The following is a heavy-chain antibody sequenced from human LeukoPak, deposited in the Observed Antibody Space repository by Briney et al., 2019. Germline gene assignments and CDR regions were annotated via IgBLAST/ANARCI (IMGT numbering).Heavy chain of an antibody. CDR3: TTGYFDSSGIYAFDI. D-gene: IGHD3-22*01. CDR1: GFTVSSNY. Sequence: GGSLRLSCAASGFTVSSNYMNWVRQAPGKGLEWVGRIKSKTDGGTTDYAAPVKGRFTISRDDSKNTLYLQMNSLKTEDTAVYYCTTGYFDSSGIYAFDIWGQGTMVTVSS. V-gene: IGHV3-15*01. CDR2: IKSKTDGGTT. J-gene: IGHJ3*02.